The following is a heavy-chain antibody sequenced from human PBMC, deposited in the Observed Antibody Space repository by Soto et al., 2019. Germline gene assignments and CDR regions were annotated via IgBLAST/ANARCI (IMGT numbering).Heavy chain of an antibody. D-gene: IGHD5-12*01. CDR3: AHRARQRFTDAFAI. V-gene: IGHV2-5*02. CDR2: LYWDDDK. Sequence: QITLKESGPTLVKPTQTLTLTCTFSGFSLSTSGVGVGWIRQPPGKALEWLALLYWDDDKRYSPSLKSRLTNXKXTXXNQVVLTMTNMDPVDTATYYCAHRARQRFTDAFAIWGKGTMVIVSS. CDR1: GFSLSTSGVG. J-gene: IGHJ3*02.